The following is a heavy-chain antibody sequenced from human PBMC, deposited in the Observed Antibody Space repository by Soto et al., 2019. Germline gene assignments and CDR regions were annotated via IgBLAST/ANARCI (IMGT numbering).Heavy chain of an antibody. J-gene: IGHJ4*02. D-gene: IGHD1-1*01. CDR2: IYYSGST. CDR3: ARHDWNGVDY. CDR1: GGSISRSSYY. Sequence: QLQLQESGPGLVKPSETLSLTCTVSGGSISRSSYYWGWIRQPPGKGLVWIGSIYYSGSTYYNPSFKSRVTVSVDTSKNHCSLKLSSVTAADTAVYYCARHDWNGVDYWGQGTLVTVSS. V-gene: IGHV4-39*01.